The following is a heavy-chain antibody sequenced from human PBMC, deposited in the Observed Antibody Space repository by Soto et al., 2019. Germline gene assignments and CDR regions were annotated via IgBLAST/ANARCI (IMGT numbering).Heavy chain of an antibody. CDR1: GGSISSYY. V-gene: IGHV4-59*08. D-gene: IGHD6-19*01. CDR3: ARLRTIAVAGTHNWFDP. CDR2: IYYSGST. J-gene: IGHJ5*02. Sequence: SETLSLTCTVSGGSISSYYWSWIRQPPGKGLEWIGYIYYSGSTNYNPSLKSRVTISVDTSKNQFSLKLSSVTAADTAVYYCARLRTIAVAGTHNWFDPWGQGTLVTVSS.